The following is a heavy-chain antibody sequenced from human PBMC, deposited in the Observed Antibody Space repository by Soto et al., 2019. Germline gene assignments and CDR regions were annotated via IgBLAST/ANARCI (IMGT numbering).Heavy chain of an antibody. CDR3: TRDEGLTGLLFDP. CDR1: GFTFGDYA. D-gene: IGHD3-9*01. CDR2: IRSKAYGGTT. J-gene: IGHJ5*02. V-gene: IGHV3-49*03. Sequence: GSLRLSCTASGFTFGDYAMSWFRQAPGKGLEWVGFIRSKAYGGTTEYAASVKGRFTISRDDSKSIAYLQMNSLKTEDTAVYYCTRDEGLTGLLFDPWGQGTLVTVSS.